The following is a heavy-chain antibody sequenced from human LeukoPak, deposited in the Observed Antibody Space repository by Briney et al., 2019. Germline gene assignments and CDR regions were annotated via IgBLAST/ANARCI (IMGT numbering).Heavy chain of an antibody. CDR2: INLDGSEI. Sequence: PGGSLRLSCEASGFVFGHSWMSWVGQAPGKGLEWVANINLDGSEINYLDSLTGRLTISRDNAKDSLYLQMNGLRAEDTAVYFCVRDRGYSTFEYWGQGTLVTVSS. J-gene: IGHJ4*02. V-gene: IGHV3-7*03. CDR1: GFVFGHSW. CDR3: VRDRGYSTFEY. D-gene: IGHD4-23*01.